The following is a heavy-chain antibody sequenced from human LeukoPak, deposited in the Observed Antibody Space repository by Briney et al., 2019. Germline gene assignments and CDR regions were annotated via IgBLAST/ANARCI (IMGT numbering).Heavy chain of an antibody. D-gene: IGHD5-12*01. J-gene: IGHJ6*03. V-gene: IGHV3-21*06. Sequence: GGSLRLSCAASAFPFSTYTMHWVRQAPGKGLEWVSSISSSSTFKHYADSLKGRFTISRDNARNSLFLQMNSLRAEDTAVYYCAKGSSYEAQYYYYYMDVWGKGTTVTISS. CDR3: AKGSSYEAQYYYYYMDV. CDR2: ISSSSTFK. CDR1: AFPFSTYT.